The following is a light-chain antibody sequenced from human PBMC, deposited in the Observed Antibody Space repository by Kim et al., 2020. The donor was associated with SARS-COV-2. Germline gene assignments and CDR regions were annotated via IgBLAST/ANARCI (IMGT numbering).Light chain of an antibody. J-gene: IGLJ3*02. CDR3: QAWDSRPSV. CDR1: KLGDKY. CDR2: QDS. Sequence: SYELTQPPSVSVSPGQTASITCSGDKLGDKYACWYQQKPGQSPVLVIYQDSKRPSGIPERFSGSNSGNTATLTISGTQAMDEADYYCQAWDSRPSVFGGG. V-gene: IGLV3-1*01.